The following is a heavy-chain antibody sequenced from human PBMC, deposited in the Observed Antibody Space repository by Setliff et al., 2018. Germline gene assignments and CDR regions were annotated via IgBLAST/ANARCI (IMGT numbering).Heavy chain of an antibody. D-gene: IGHD1-26*01. V-gene: IGHV1-18*01. J-gene: IGHJ6*03. CDR2: ISGYYNKT. CDR3: ARSPPNRGVGEGHHMDV. CDR1: GFVFIPYA. Sequence: ASVKVSCKASGFVFIPYAITWVRQAPGQGLEWMGWISGYYNKTNYAQKFQDRVTMTTDTSTGTAYMELRSLKSDDTAVYYCARSPPNRGVGEGHHMDVWGKGTTVTV.